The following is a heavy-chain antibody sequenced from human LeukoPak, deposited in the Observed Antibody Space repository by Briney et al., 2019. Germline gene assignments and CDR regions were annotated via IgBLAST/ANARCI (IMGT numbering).Heavy chain of an antibody. Sequence: PGGSLRLSCAASGFTFSNYWMSWVRQAPGKGLEWVANIKQDGSVKYCMDSVKGRFTISRDNAKNSLYLQMNSLRAEDTAVYHCARERSSSHWGQGTLVTVSS. CDR3: ARERSSSH. CDR1: GFTFSNYW. CDR2: IKQDGSVK. J-gene: IGHJ4*02. V-gene: IGHV3-7*01.